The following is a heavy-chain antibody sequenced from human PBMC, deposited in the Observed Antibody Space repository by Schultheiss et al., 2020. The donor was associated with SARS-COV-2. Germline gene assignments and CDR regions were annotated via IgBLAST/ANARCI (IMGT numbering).Heavy chain of an antibody. Sequence: SVKVSCKTSGFTFTKSAVQWVRQARGQRLEWIGWIVVGSGNTAYAQEFQDRVTMTRDTSISTAYMELSRLRSDDTAVYYCARELIEGGGLDYWGQGTLVTVSS. CDR3: ARELIEGGGLDY. D-gene: IGHD3-16*01. CDR2: IVVGSGNT. CDR1: GFTFTKSA. J-gene: IGHJ4*02. V-gene: IGHV1-58*01.